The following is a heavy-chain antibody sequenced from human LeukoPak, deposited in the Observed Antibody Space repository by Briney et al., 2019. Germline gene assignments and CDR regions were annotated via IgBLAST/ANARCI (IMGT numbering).Heavy chain of an antibody. CDR2: IGLSSRNT. CDR1: GFTFSDYS. V-gene: IGHV3-48*02. CDR3: VRDLDCSFDH. Sequence: PGGSLRLSCVASGFTFSDYSMNWVRQAPGKGLEWLSYIGLSSRNTFYAESVEGRFTISSDNAKNLLFLQMNSLSDEDTAVYYCVRDLDCSFDHWGQGTLVTVSS. D-gene: IGHD2-21*01. J-gene: IGHJ4*02.